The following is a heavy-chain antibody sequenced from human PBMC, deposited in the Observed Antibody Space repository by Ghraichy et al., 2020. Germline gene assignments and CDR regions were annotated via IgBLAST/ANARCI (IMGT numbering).Heavy chain of an antibody. Sequence: SVKVSCKASGAPFSSPTITWVRLSPGQVLEWKGGIIPIIATAIYAQKFQGRVTITADESTGTAYMELSSLRSEDTAVYYCARGQQLVSSYFDYWGQGTLVTVSS. CDR2: IIPIIATA. CDR3: ARGQQLVSSYFDY. J-gene: IGHJ4*02. CDR1: GAPFSSPT. V-gene: IGHV1-69*13. D-gene: IGHD6-6*01.